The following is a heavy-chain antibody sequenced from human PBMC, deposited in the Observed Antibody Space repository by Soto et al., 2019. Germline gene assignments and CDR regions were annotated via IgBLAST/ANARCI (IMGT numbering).Heavy chain of an antibody. D-gene: IGHD2-2*01. CDR3: AKDARYCSSTSCYYDY. CDR2: ISGSGGST. CDR1: GFTFSSYA. V-gene: IGHV3-23*01. J-gene: IGHJ4*02. Sequence: GGSLRLSCAASGFTFSSYAMSWVRQAPGKGLEWVSAISGSGGSTYYANSVKGLFTISRDKSKNTRYLQMNSLEAEDTAVYYCAKDARYCSSTSCYYDYWGQGTLVTVSS.